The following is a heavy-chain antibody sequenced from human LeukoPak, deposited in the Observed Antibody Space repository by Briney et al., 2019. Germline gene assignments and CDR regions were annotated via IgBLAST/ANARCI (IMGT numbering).Heavy chain of an antibody. CDR1: GFTFSTYA. J-gene: IGHJ4*02. D-gene: IGHD3-16*01. V-gene: IGHV3-23*01. Sequence: PGGSLRLSCAASGFTFSTYAMSWVRQAPGKGLEWVSSISGAGDVTYYADSVRGRFTISRDNFKNMLYLQLNSLRGEDTAIYFCTEDFPYFYRRLGSATGDNWGQGTLVTVSA. CDR2: ISGAGDVT. CDR3: TEDFPYFYRRLGSATGDN.